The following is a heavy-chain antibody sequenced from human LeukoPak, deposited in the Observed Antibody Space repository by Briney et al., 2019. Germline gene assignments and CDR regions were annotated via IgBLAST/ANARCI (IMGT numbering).Heavy chain of an antibody. CDR2: MNPNSGNT. D-gene: IGHD6-6*01. Sequence: ASVKVSCKASGYTFTSYDINWVRQATGQGLEWMGWMNPNSGNTGYAQKFQGRVTITRNTSISTAYMELSSLRSEDTAVYYCARAIAARQYYYYYYMDVWGKGTTVTVSS. CDR1: GYTFTSYD. CDR3: ARAIAARQYYYYYYMDV. J-gene: IGHJ6*03. V-gene: IGHV1-8*03.